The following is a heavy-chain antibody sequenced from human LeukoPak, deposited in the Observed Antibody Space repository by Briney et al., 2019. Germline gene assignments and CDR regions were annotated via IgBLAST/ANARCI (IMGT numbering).Heavy chain of an antibody. CDR2: INHSGST. Sequence: KPWETLSLTCAVYGGSFSGYYWSWIRQPTGKGLEWIGEINHSGSTNYNPSLKSRVTISVDTSKNQFSLKLSSVTAADTAVYYCARGRDGSPYYFDYWGQGTLVTVSS. V-gene: IGHV4-34*01. D-gene: IGHD1-26*01. J-gene: IGHJ4*02. CDR1: GGSFSGYY. CDR3: ARGRDGSPYYFDY.